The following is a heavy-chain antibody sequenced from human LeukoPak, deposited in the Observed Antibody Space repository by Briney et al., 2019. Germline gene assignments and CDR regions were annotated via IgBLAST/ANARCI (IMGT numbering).Heavy chain of an antibody. CDR2: ISSNGGST. J-gene: IGHJ4*02. Sequence: GGSLRLSCAASGFTFSSYAMPWVRQAPGKGLEYVSVISSNGGSTYYANSVKGRFTISRDNSKNTLYLQMGSLRSEDTAVYYCASLHYWGQGTLVTVSS. CDR3: ASLHY. CDR1: GFTFSSYA. V-gene: IGHV3-64*01.